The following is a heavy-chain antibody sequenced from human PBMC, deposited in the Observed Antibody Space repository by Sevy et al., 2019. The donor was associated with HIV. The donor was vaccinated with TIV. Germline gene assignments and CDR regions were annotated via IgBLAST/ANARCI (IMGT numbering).Heavy chain of an antibody. V-gene: IGHV3-64D*09. J-gene: IGHJ6*02. CDR3: VKVSIFYDSSSGYRPFYYYGMDV. D-gene: IGHD3-3*01. CDR2: ISSSGSSA. Sequence: GESLKISCSASGFTFSGSALHWVRQAPGKGLEYVSVISSSGSSAYYAESVRGRFTISRDNSKNTLYLQMRSLRAEDTAVYYCVKVSIFYDSSSGYRPFYYYGMDVWGQGTSVTVSS. CDR1: GFTFSGSA.